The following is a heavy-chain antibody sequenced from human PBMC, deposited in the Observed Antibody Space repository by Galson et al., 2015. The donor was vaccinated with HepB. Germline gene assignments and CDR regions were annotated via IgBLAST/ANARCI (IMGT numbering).Heavy chain of an antibody. CDR2: VDPGDGER. CDR3: ATGAEGYCTSPSCNYYGMDV. Sequence: VKVSCKVSGYTFIDYDIHWVRQAPGKGLEWLGLVDPGDGERIYAEKFQGRITLSADTSADTAYMELSSLRSEDTAIYYCATGAEGYCTSPSCNYYGMDVWGQGATITVSS. CDR1: GYTFIDYD. V-gene: IGHV1-69-2*01. D-gene: IGHD2-2*01. J-gene: IGHJ6*02.